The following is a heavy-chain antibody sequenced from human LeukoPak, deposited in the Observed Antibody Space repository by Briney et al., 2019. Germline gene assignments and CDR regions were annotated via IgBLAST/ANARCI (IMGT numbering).Heavy chain of an antibody. CDR2: IYTSGST. CDR3: ARDQPYNWNYANAFDI. CDR1: GGSISSGSYY. Sequence: SETLSLTCTVSGGSISSGSYYWSWIRQPAGKGLEWIGRIYTSGSTNYNPSLKSRVTISVDTSKNQFSLKLSFVTAADTAVYYCARDQPYNWNYANAFDIWGQGTMVTVSS. V-gene: IGHV4-61*02. D-gene: IGHD1-7*01. J-gene: IGHJ3*02.